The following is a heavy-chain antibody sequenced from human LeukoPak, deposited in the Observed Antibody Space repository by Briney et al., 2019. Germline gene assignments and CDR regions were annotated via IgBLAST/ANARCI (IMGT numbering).Heavy chain of an antibody. D-gene: IGHD1-26*01. CDR3: ARDQKVGTTATYTPFDP. Sequence: GASVKVSSKASGYSFNSYGISWVRQAPGQGLEWMGWINTYKGNTNYAQKFQGRVSMTTDRSTSTAYLELRSLRSDDTAVYYCARDQKVGTTATYTPFDPWGQGTLVTVSS. V-gene: IGHV1-18*01. J-gene: IGHJ5*02. CDR1: GYSFNSYG. CDR2: INTYKGNT.